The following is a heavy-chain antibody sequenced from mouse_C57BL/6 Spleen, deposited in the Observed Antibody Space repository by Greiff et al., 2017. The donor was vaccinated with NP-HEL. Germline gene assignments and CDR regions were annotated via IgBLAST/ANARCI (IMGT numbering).Heavy chain of an antibody. CDR1: GYTFTSYW. V-gene: IGHV1-59*01. CDR2: IDPSDSYT. Sequence: QVQLKQPGAELVRPGTSVKLSCKASGYTFTSYWMHWVKQRPGQGLEWIGVIDPSDSYTNYNQKFKGKATLTVDTSSSTAYMQLSSLTSEDSAVYYCARDSNYVGYWGQGTLVTVSA. CDR3: ARDSNYVGY. D-gene: IGHD2-5*01. J-gene: IGHJ3*01.